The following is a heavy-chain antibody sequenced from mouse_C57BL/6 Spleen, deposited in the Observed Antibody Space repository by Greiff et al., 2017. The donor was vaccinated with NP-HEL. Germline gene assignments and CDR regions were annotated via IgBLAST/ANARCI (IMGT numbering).Heavy chain of an antibody. CDR1: GYAFSSSW. CDR3: ARSGGRGPGYFDY. CDR2: IYPGDGDT. V-gene: IGHV1-82*01. Sequence: QVQLKESGPELVKPGASVKISCKASGYAFSSSWMNWVKQRPGKGLEWIGRIYPGDGDTNYNGKFKGKATLTADKSSSTAYMQLSSLTSEDSAVYFCARSGGRGPGYFDYWGQGTTLTVSS. D-gene: IGHD3-1*01. J-gene: IGHJ2*01.